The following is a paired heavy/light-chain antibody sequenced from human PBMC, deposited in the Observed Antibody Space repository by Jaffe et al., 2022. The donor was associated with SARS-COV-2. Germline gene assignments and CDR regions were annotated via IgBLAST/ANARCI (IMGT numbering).Light chain of an antibody. J-gene: IGKJ4*01. CDR2: AGS. Sequence: DIQMTQSPSSLSASVGDRVTITCRAGQSISRYLNWYQQKPGRAPKLLIYAGSSLESAVSSRFSGSGSGTDFTLTISSLQPEDSATYYCQQSYSSPTFGGGTKVEI. CDR3: QQSYSSPT. CDR1: QSISRY. V-gene: IGKV1-39*01.
Heavy chain of an antibody. V-gene: IGHV3-23*01. Sequence: EVQLLESGGILEQPGGSLRLSCAASGFTFSSHAMSWVRQAPGKGLEWVATIADSGSRTNYADAVKGRFTISRDNSKNTLYLQMNSLRADDTAVYYCAKHRGSSSTFDWGLGTLVTVSS. CDR3: AKHRGSSSTFD. J-gene: IGHJ4*02. CDR2: IADSGSRT. D-gene: IGHD1-26*01. CDR1: GFTFSSHA.